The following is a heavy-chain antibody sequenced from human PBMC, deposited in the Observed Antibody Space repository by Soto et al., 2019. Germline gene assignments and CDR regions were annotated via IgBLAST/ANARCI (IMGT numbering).Heavy chain of an antibody. V-gene: IGHV3-30*04. CDR2: ISFDGRVT. D-gene: IGHD2-21*02. J-gene: IGHJ4*02. CDR3: AREPYGDSQYFDY. Sequence: QVQLVESGGGMVQPGTSLQLSCTASGFTFNSLSLHWVRQGPDKGLEWVAVISFDGRVTYYADFVKGRFTVSRDNSKNTIYLQVNSLRAEDTAVYYWAREPYGDSQYFDYWGQGTLVTLSS. CDR1: GFTFNSLS.